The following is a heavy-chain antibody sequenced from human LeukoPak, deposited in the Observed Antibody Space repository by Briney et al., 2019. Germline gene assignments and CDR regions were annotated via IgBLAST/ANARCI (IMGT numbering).Heavy chain of an antibody. CDR1: GYSFTTYW. CDR3: ARFSYYSNPNYYYGMDV. V-gene: IGHV5-51*03. Sequence: GESLKISCEGSGYSFTTYWIAWVRQMPGKGLEWMGSIHPCESDTRYSPSFQGQVTISADKSISTAYLQWSSLKASDTAMYYCARFSYYSNPNYYYGMDVWGQGTTVTLSS. CDR2: IHPCESDT. J-gene: IGHJ6*02. D-gene: IGHD4-11*01.